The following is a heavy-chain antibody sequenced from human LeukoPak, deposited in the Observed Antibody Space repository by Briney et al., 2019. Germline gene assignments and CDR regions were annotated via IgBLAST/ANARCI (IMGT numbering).Heavy chain of an antibody. CDR1: GFIFSNYN. V-gene: IGHV3-48*01. D-gene: IGHD3-22*01. CDR3: ARDFSTYHYDSSGYSGRGY. Sequence: GGSLRLSCAASGFIFSNYNINWVRQAPGKGLEWVSFISSGGSTIYYADSVKGRFTISRDNAKNSLHLQMNSLRAEDTAVYYCARDFSTYHYDSSGYSGRGYWGQGTLVTVSS. J-gene: IGHJ4*02. CDR2: ISSGGSTI.